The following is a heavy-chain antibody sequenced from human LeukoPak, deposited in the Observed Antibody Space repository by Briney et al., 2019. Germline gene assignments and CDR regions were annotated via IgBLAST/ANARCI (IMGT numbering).Heavy chain of an antibody. V-gene: IGHV3-48*01. Sequence: PGGSLRLSCVVSGFTIRSYSMNWVRQAPGKGLEWISYINSDSGSIYYADSVRGRFTVSRDNSKNTLYLQMNSLRAEDTAGYYCAREGRRGTYFDYWGQGTLVTVSS. D-gene: IGHD3-10*01. CDR2: INSDSGSI. CDR3: AREGRRGTYFDY. CDR1: GFTIRSYS. J-gene: IGHJ4*02.